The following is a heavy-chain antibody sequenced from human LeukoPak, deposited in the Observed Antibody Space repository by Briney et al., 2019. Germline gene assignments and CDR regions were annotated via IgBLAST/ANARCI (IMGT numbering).Heavy chain of an antibody. V-gene: IGHV3-15*01. Sequence: GGSLRLSCAASGFTFSNAWMSWVRQAPGKGLEWVGRIKSKTDGGTTDYAAPVKGRFTISRDDSKNTLYLQMNSLKTEDTAVYYCTTIAAAGFPYYYYYMDVWGKGTTVTVSS. CDR1: GFTFSNAW. CDR3: TTIAAAGFPYYYYYMDV. J-gene: IGHJ6*03. D-gene: IGHD6-13*01. CDR2: IKSKTDGGTT.